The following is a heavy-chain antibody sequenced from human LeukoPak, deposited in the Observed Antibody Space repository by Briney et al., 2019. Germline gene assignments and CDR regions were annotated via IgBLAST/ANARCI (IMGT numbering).Heavy chain of an antibody. Sequence: SETLSLTCTVSGGSISSSSYYWGWIRQPPGKGLEWIGSIYYSGSTYYNPSLKSRVTISVDTSKNQFSLKLSSVTAADTAVYYCARVHPRYDFWSGYYKGHYYGMDVWGQGTTVTVSS. J-gene: IGHJ6*02. D-gene: IGHD3-3*01. V-gene: IGHV4-39*07. CDR2: IYYSGST. CDR3: ARVHPRYDFWSGYYKGHYYGMDV. CDR1: GGSISSSSYY.